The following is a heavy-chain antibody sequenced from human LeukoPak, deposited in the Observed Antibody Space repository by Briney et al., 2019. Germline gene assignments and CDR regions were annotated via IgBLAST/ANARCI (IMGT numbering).Heavy chain of an antibody. D-gene: IGHD2-21*01. CDR1: GFTFSSYA. Sequence: PGGSLRLSCAASGFTFSSYAMSWVRQAPGKGLEWVSAISGSGGSTYYADSVKGRFTISRDNSKNTLYLQMDSLRAEDTAVYYCARGAGLWWSKDGDRLHDYWGQGTLVTVSS. J-gene: IGHJ4*02. V-gene: IGHV3-23*01. CDR2: ISGSGGST. CDR3: ARGAGLWWSKDGDRLHDY.